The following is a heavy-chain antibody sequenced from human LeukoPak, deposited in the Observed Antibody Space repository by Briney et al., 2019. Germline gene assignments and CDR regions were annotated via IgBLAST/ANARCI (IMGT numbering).Heavy chain of an antibody. CDR1: GYSISSGYY. J-gene: IGHJ6*03. CDR3: ASSRDYYYYYMDV. CDR2: IYHSGST. V-gene: IGHV4-38-2*02. D-gene: IGHD2-21*01. Sequence: SETLSLTCTVSGYSISSGYYWGWIRQPPGKGLEWIGSIYHSGSTYYNPSLKSRVTISVDTSKNQFSLKLSSVTAADTAVYYCASSRDYYYYYMDVWGKGTTVTVSS.